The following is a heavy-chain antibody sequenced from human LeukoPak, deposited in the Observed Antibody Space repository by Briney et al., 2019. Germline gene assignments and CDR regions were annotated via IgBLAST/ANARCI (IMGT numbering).Heavy chain of an antibody. D-gene: IGHD2-15*01. J-gene: IGHJ4*02. CDR2: INHSGST. CDR1: GGSFSGYY. Sequence: SETLSLTCAVYGGSFSGYYWSWIRQPLGKGLEWIGEINHSGSTNYNPSLKSRVTISVDTSKNQFSLKLSSVTAADTAVYYCARAQYCSGGSCYEGGFDYWGQGTLVTVSS. V-gene: IGHV4-34*01. CDR3: ARAQYCSGGSCYEGGFDY.